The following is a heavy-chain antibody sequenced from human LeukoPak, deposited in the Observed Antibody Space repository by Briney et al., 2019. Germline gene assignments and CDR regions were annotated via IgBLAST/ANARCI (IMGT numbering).Heavy chain of an antibody. CDR2: IYYSGST. V-gene: IGHV4-39*01. Sequence: SETLSLTCTVSGGSISSSSYYWGWIRQPPGKGLEWTGSIYYSGSTYYNPSLKSRVTISVDTSKNQFSLKLSSVTAADTAVYYCASFPIVVVITTFAFDIWGQGTMVTVSS. CDR1: GGSISSSSYY. D-gene: IGHD3-22*01. CDR3: ASFPIVVVITTFAFDI. J-gene: IGHJ3*02.